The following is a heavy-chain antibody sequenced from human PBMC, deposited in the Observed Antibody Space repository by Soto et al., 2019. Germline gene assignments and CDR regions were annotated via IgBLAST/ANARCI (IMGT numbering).Heavy chain of an antibody. CDR3: ATSLWFGTQPEL. D-gene: IGHD3-10*01. Sequence: QVQLQQWGAGLLKPSETLSLSCAVYGGSFNDNYYTWFRQPPGKGLEWIGEISRSGTTKYIPSLKSRAPISFDTSKNQVSLKVTSVTAADTAVYYCATSLWFGTQPELWGQGALVTVSS. CDR2: ISRSGTT. CDR1: GGSFNDNY. V-gene: IGHV4-34*01. J-gene: IGHJ4*02.